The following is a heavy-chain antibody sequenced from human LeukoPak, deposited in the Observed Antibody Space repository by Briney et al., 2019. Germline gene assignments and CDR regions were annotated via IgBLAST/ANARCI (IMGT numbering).Heavy chain of an antibody. CDR1: GYTFTSYG. CDR3: ARDLYYYGSGSYYVEY. J-gene: IGHJ4*02. D-gene: IGHD3-10*01. Sequence: ASVKVSYKASGYTFTSYGISWVRQAPGQGLEWMGWISAYNGNTNYAQKPQGRVTMTTDTSTSTAYMELRSLRSDDTAVYYCARDLYYYGSGSYYVEYWGQGTLVTVSS. CDR2: ISAYNGNT. V-gene: IGHV1-18*01.